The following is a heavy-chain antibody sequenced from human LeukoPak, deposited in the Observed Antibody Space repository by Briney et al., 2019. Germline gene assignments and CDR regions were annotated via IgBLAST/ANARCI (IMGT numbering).Heavy chain of an antibody. D-gene: IGHD4/OR15-4a*01. Sequence: GGSLRLSCSASGFTCSNYAMHWVRQAPGKGLEYVSAISSNGDSTYYADSVKGRFIISRDNSKNSLSLHMSSLRAEDTAVYYCVKSASSYGANWFDPWGQGTLVTVSS. CDR2: ISSNGDST. V-gene: IGHV3-64D*09. CDR3: VKSASSYGANWFDP. CDR1: GFTCSNYA. J-gene: IGHJ5*02.